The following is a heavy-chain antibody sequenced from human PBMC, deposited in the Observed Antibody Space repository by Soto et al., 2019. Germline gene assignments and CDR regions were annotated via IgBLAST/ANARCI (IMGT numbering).Heavy chain of an antibody. Sequence: GGSLRLSCSASGFTFSSYAMHWVRQAPGKGLEYVSAISSNGGSTYYADSVKGRFTISRDNSKNTLYLQMSSLRAEDTAVYYCVKPCAVAVPHDAFDIWGQGTMVTVSS. CDR1: GFTFSSYA. CDR3: VKPCAVAVPHDAFDI. CDR2: ISSNGGST. J-gene: IGHJ3*02. D-gene: IGHD6-19*01. V-gene: IGHV3-64D*09.